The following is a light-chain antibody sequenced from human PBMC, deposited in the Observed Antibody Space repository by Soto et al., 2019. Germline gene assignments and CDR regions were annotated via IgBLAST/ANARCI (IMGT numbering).Light chain of an antibody. CDR3: QQSYNNPWT. J-gene: IGKJ1*01. V-gene: IGKV1-39*01. CDR2: AAY. CDR1: QSISSS. Sequence: IQMTQSPSSLSASVGDRVTITCRASQSISSSLNWYQQKPGKAPKLLIYAAYSLQSGVQSRFSGSGSGTDFTLTIISLQPEDLATYCCQQSYNNPWTFGQGTKVDIK.